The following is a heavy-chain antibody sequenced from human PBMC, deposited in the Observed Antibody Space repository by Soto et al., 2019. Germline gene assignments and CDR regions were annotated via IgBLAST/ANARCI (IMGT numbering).Heavy chain of an antibody. Sequence: PSETLSLTCTVPGGSISSGDYYWSWIRQPPGKGLECIGYIDYRGTTYYNPSLKSRVNISVDTSKNQFSLNLNSVTAADTAVYFCARGGQCSGGTCYRNWFDPWGQGTPVTVSS. CDR2: IDYRGTT. V-gene: IGHV4-30-4*01. J-gene: IGHJ5*02. D-gene: IGHD2-15*01. CDR1: GGSISSGDYY. CDR3: ARGGQCSGGTCYRNWFDP.